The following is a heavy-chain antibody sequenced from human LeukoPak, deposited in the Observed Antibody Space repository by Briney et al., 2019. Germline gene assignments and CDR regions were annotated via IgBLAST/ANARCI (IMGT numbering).Heavy chain of an antibody. CDR3: ATTHLQSYGDYVD. CDR1: GGTFSSYA. Sequence: SVKVSCKASGGTFSSYAISWVRQAPGQGLEWMGRIIPILGIANYAQKFQGRVTITADKSTSTAYMELSSLRSEDTAVYYCATTHLQSYGDYVDWGQGTLVTVSS. J-gene: IGHJ4*02. V-gene: IGHV1-69*04. CDR2: IIPILGIA. D-gene: IGHD4-17*01.